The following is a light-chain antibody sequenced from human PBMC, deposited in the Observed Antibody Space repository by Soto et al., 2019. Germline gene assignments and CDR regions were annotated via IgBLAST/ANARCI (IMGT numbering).Light chain of an antibody. CDR1: SSDVGGYNY. Sequence: QSALTQPASVSGSPGQSITISCTGTSSDVGGYNYVSWYQQHPGKAPKLMIYDVSNRPSGVSNRFSGSKSGNTASLTISGLQAEDEADYYGSSYTSARVVGTGTKVTVL. V-gene: IGLV2-14*01. CDR3: SSYTSARV. J-gene: IGLJ1*01. CDR2: DVS.